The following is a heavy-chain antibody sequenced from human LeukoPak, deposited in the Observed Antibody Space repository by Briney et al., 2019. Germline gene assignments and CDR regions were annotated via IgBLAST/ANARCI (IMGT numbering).Heavy chain of an antibody. J-gene: IGHJ4*02. Sequence: GGSLRLSCAASGFTFSSYGMHWDRQAPGKGLEWVAVISYGGSNKYYADSVKGRFTISRDNSKNTLYLQMNSLRAEDTAVYYCAKDGYGSGSYFLWGQGTLVTVSS. D-gene: IGHD3-10*01. CDR3: AKDGYGSGSYFL. CDR1: GFTFSSYG. V-gene: IGHV3-30*18. CDR2: ISYGGSNK.